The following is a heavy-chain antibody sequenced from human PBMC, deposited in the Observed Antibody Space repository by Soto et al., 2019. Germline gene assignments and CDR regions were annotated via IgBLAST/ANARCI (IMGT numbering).Heavy chain of an antibody. CDR1: GGTFSSYT. CDR3: ASDPAGVVITPSLGS. D-gene: IGHD3-3*01. J-gene: IGHJ4*02. Sequence: QVQLVQSGAEVKKPGSSVKVSCKASGGTFSSYTISWVRQAPGQGLEWMGRIIPILGIANYAQKFQGRVTITEDKSTCTAYMDIRSVRAEDTAVYYCASDPAGVVITPSLGSWGQGTMGTVSS. V-gene: IGHV1-69*02. CDR2: IIPILGIA.